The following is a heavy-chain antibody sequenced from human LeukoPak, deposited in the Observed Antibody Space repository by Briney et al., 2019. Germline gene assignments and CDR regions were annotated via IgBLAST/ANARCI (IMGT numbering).Heavy chain of an antibody. J-gene: IGHJ4*02. V-gene: IGHV4-34*01. CDR2: INHSGST. Sequence: SETLSLTCAVYGGSFSGYYWSWIRQPPGMGLEWIGEINHSGSTNYNPSLKSRVTISVDTSKNQFSLKLSSVTAADTAVYYCARAKGIAAAGTGYWGQGTLVTVSS. D-gene: IGHD6-13*01. CDR3: ARAKGIAAAGTGY. CDR1: GGSFSGYY.